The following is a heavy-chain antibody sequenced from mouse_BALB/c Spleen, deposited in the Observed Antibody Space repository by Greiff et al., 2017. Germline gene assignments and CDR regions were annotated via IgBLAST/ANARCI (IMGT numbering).Heavy chain of an antibody. CDR2: ISDGGSYT. CDR1: GFTFSDYY. J-gene: IGHJ1*01. V-gene: IGHV5-4*02. CDR3: ARGGNGYWYFDV. Sequence: EVHLVESGGGLVKPGGSLKLSCAASGFTFSDYYMYWVRQTPEKRLEWVATISDGGSYTYYPDSVKGRFTISRDNAKNNLYLQMSSLKSEDTAMYYCARGGNGYWYFDVWGAGTTVTVSS.